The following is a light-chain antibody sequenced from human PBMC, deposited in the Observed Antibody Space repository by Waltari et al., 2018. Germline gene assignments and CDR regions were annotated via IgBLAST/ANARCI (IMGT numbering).Light chain of an antibody. Sequence: EVVLTQSPGTLSLSPGESATLPCRASQRVSKYLPWYQQRPGQAPRLLIYAASTRATGIPDRFSGSGHGTDFSLTISRLEPEDFAVYYCQNHERLPAKFGQGTKVEIK. CDR2: AAS. CDR1: QRVSKY. J-gene: IGKJ1*01. CDR3: QNHERLPAK. V-gene: IGKV3-20*01.